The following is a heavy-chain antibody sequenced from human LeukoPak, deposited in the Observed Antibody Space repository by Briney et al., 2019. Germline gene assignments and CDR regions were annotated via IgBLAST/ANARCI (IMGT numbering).Heavy chain of an antibody. D-gene: IGHD2-8*01. Sequence: GGSLRLSCAGSGFTFSSYAMSWVRQAPGKGLEWVSAISDTGATTYDADSVKGRFTISRDNSRSTLYLQMNSLRAEDTALYYCAKDTSIGRYCTNDVCSSFDYWGQGTLVTVSS. CDR3: AKDTSIGRYCTNDVCSSFDY. V-gene: IGHV3-23*01. CDR2: ISDTGATT. J-gene: IGHJ4*02. CDR1: GFTFSSYA.